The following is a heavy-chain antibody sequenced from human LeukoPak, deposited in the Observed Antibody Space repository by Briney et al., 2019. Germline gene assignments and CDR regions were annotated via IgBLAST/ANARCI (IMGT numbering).Heavy chain of an antibody. J-gene: IGHJ6*03. V-gene: IGHV3-7*01. D-gene: IGHD5-12*01. Sequence: GGSLRLSCAASGFTFSSYGMHWVRQAPGKGLEWVANIKQDGSEKYYVDSVKGRFAISRDNAKNSLYLQMNSLRAEDTAVYYCARKFSGYDFVIGYYYYMDVWGKGTTVTVSS. CDR3: ARKFSGYDFVIGYYYYMDV. CDR1: GFTFSSYG. CDR2: IKQDGSEK.